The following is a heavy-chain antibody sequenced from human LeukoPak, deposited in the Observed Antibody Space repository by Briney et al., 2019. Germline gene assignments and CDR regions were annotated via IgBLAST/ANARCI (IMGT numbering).Heavy chain of an antibody. D-gene: IGHD3-22*01. CDR2: ISFSGGST. J-gene: IGHJ4*02. V-gene: IGHV3-23*01. CDR3: ATESLGYYDSSGGNYYFDY. Sequence: GGSLRLSCAASGFTFSSSAMSWVRQAPGKGLEWVSAISFSGGSTYYADSVKGRFTISRDNSKNTLYLQMNSLRAEDTAVYFCATESLGYYDSSGGNYYFDYWGQGTLVTVSS. CDR1: GFTFSSSA.